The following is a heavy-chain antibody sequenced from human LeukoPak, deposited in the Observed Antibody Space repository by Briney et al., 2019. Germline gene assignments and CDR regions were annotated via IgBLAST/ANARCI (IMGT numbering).Heavy chain of an antibody. CDR3: AKDKGAEKYYFDY. V-gene: IGHV3-9*03. Sequence: GGSLRLSCAASGFTFDDYAMHWVRQAPGKGLEWVSGISWNSGSIGYADSVKGRFTISRDNAKNSLYLQMNSLRAEDMALYYCAKDKGAEKYYFDYWGQGTLVTVSS. J-gene: IGHJ4*02. CDR2: ISWNSGSI. CDR1: GFTFDDYA. D-gene: IGHD1-26*01.